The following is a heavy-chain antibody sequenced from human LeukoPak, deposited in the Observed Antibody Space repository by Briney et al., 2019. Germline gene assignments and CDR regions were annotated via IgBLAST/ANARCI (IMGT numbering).Heavy chain of an antibody. CDR1: GFTFSDFA. CDR3: ARGHCSGGSCYSVDY. CDR2: IEKNAGGA. D-gene: IGHD2-15*01. V-gene: IGHV3-23*01. J-gene: IGHJ4*02. Sequence: GGSLRLSCAASGFTFSDFAMSWVRLAPGKGLEWVSSIEKNAGGAYYADSVKGRFTISRDNAKNSLYLQMNSLRAEDTAVYYCARGHCSGGSCYSVDYWGQGTLVTVSS.